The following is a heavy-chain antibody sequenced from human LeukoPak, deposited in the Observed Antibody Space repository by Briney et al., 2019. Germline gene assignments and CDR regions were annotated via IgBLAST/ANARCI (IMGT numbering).Heavy chain of an antibody. Sequence: XGWXNPNXGGKNYAQKFQRRVTMTRDTSISTAYMELSRLRSDDTAVYYCARGDLLRYFDWLLQRQYNWFDPWGQGTLVTVSS. D-gene: IGHD3-9*01. CDR2: XNPNXGGK. V-gene: IGHV1-2*02. J-gene: IGHJ5*02. CDR3: ARGDLLRYFDWLLQRQYNWFDP.